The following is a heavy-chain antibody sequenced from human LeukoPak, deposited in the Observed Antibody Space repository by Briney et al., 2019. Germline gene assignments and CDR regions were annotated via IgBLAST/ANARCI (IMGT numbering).Heavy chain of an antibody. V-gene: IGHV3-21*01. CDR3: ARASDRKGYNYYTDV. CDR1: GFTFSSYS. CDR2: ISSSSSYI. Sequence: GGSLRLSXAASGFTFSSYSMNWVRQAPGKGVEWVSSISSSSSYIYYADSVKGRFTISRDNAKNSLYLQMNSLRAEDTAVYYCARASDRKGYNYYTDVWGKGTTVTVSS. J-gene: IGHJ6*03.